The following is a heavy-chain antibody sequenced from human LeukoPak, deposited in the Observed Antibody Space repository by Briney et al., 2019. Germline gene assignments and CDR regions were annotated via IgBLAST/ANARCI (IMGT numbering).Heavy chain of an antibody. Sequence: PGGSLRLSCAASGFTFSTYNMNWVRQAPGKGLEWVSSISSSSGYIYYADSVKGRFTISRDNSKNTLYLQMNSLRAEDTAVYYCAKAQADYDFWSGTYWGQGTLVTVSS. CDR1: GFTFSTYN. CDR2: ISSSSGYI. J-gene: IGHJ4*02. D-gene: IGHD3-3*01. V-gene: IGHV3-21*04. CDR3: AKAQADYDFWSGTY.